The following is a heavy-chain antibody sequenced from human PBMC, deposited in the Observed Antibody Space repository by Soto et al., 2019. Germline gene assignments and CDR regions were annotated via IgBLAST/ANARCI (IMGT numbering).Heavy chain of an antibody. CDR1: GGSISSGGYS. D-gene: IGHD5-12*01. J-gene: IGHJ4*02. Sequence: QLQLQESGSGLVKPSQTLSLTCAVSGGSISSGGYSWRWIRQPPGKGLEWIGYISHSGSTYYNPSPKSRVTISVDRSKNQFSLKLSSVTAADTAVYYCAAGGGLPRYYWGQGTLVTVSS. CDR2: ISHSGST. CDR3: AAGGGLPRYY. V-gene: IGHV4-30-2*01.